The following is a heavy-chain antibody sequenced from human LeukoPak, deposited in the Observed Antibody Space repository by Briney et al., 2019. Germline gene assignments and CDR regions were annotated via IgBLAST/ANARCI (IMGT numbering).Heavy chain of an antibody. Sequence: GGSLRLSCAASGFTFSSYAMSWVRQAPGKGLEWVAVISYDGSNKFYADSVKGRFTISRDNSKNTLYLQMNSLRAEDTAVYYCARVWSGYYGGYFDYWGQGTLVTVSS. D-gene: IGHD3-3*01. CDR2: ISYDGSNK. CDR3: ARVWSGYYGGYFDY. CDR1: GFTFSSYA. V-gene: IGHV3-30-3*01. J-gene: IGHJ4*02.